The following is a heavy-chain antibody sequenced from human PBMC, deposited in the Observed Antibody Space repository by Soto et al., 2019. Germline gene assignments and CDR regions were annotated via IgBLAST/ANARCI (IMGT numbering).Heavy chain of an antibody. J-gene: IGHJ6*02. Sequence: GGSLRLSCSASGFTFSSYAMHWVRQAPGKGLDYVSAISSNGGSTYYADSVKGRFTISRDNSKNTLYLQMSSLRAEDTAVYYCVKRGYSYGYLGYYYGMDVWGQGTTVTVSS. V-gene: IGHV3-64D*06. D-gene: IGHD5-18*01. CDR3: VKRGYSYGYLGYYYGMDV. CDR1: GFTFSSYA. CDR2: ISSNGGST.